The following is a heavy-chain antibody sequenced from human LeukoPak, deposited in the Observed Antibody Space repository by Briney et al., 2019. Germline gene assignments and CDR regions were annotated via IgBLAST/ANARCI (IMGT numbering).Heavy chain of an antibody. CDR1: GYTFTSYY. V-gene: IGHV1-46*01. J-gene: IGHJ4*02. D-gene: IGHD4-17*01. CDR3: ARDGYDLRSAGPPFDY. Sequence: GASVKVSCKASGYTFTSYYMHWVRQAPGQGLEWMGIINPSGGSTSYAQKFQGRVTVTRDTSTSTVYMELSSLRSEDTAVYYCARDGYDLRSAGPPFDYWGQGTLVTVSS. CDR2: INPSGGST.